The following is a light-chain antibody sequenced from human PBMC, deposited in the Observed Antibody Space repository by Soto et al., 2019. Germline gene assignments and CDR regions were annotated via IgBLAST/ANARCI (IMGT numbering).Light chain of an antibody. Sequence: QSALTQPRSVSESPGLSVTISCTGASGDVGGYNFVSWYQQHPGKAPKLLIYGVTKRPSGVPDRFSGSKSGNTASLTISGLQAEDEADYYCCSYAGSYTWVFGGGTKLTVL. CDR1: SGDVGGYNF. V-gene: IGLV2-11*01. CDR3: CSYAGSYTWV. CDR2: GVT. J-gene: IGLJ3*02.